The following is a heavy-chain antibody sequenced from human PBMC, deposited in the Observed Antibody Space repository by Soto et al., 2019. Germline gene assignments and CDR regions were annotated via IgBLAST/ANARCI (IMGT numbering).Heavy chain of an antibody. CDR1: SGSFSGYY. CDR2: ISQSGNT. J-gene: IGHJ4*02. D-gene: IGHD6-6*01. Sequence: SETLSLTCSIYSGSFSGYYWSWIRQPPGKGLEWIGEISQSGNTNYSPSLKSRVSISIDTSKKQFSLNLASVSTADTAVYYCARAPKVSGSSQTRPDFWGQGTLVTVSS. CDR3: ARAPKVSGSSQTRPDF. V-gene: IGHV4-34*01.